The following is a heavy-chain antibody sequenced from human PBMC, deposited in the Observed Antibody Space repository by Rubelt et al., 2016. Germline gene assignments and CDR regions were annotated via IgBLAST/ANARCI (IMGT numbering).Heavy chain of an antibody. D-gene: IGHD2-21*01. Sequence: SGGSISSSSYYWGWIRQPPGKGLEWIGSIYYSGSTYYNPSLKSRVTISVDTSKNQFSLRLSSVTAADTAVYYCAKLMVRAFDIWGQGTMVTVSS. CDR1: GGSISSSSYY. CDR2: IYYSGST. CDR3: AKLMVRAFDI. V-gene: IGHV4-39*01. J-gene: IGHJ3*02.